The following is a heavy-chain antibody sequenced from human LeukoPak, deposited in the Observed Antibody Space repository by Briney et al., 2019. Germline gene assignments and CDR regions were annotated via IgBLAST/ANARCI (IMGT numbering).Heavy chain of an antibody. V-gene: IGHV3-11*03. CDR3: ASPVRG. Sequence: GGSLRLSCTASGFTFGDYYMSWIRQAPGKGLEWVSYISGSRGNINYADSVKGPFTISRDNAKHSLYLQMNRLRDEDTAVYYCASPVRGWGQGALVTVSS. CDR1: GFTFGDYY. J-gene: IGHJ4*02. D-gene: IGHD3-10*01. CDR2: ISGSRGNI.